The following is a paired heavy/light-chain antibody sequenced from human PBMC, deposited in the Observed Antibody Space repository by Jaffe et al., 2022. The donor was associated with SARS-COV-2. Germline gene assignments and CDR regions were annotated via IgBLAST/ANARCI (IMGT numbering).Heavy chain of an antibody. CDR1: GYTFTNYA. J-gene: IGHJ4*02. Sequence: VQLVQSGAEVKKPGASVKLSCKASGYTFTNYAFHWVRQAPGHGLEWMGWVSAGYGTTKYSQKVQGRISLTRDTSTTTFYMELSSLRSEDTAIYFCAGGREWPTTSLDYWGQGTLISVSS. V-gene: IGHV1-3*01. D-gene: IGHD3-3*01. CDR2: VSAGYGTT. CDR3: AGGREWPTTSLDY.
Light chain of an antibody. CDR3: QVWDNSGVI. J-gene: IGLJ2*01. V-gene: IGLV3-9*01. CDR2: SDS. CDR1: NIGDTS. Sequence: YELTQPLSVSVALGQTAKITCEGDNIGDTSVHWYLQKAGQAPLLVIYSDSSRPSGIPERISGSNSGNTATLTISRAQAGDEADYYCQVWDNSGVILGGGTKVTVL.